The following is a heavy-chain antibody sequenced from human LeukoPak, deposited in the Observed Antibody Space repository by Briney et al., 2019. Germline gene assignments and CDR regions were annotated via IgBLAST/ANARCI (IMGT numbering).Heavy chain of an antibody. J-gene: IGHJ4*02. V-gene: IGHV3-30*18. CDR1: GFTFSSYG. CDR2: ISYDGSNK. Sequence: GRSLRLSCAASGFTFSSYGMHWVRQAPGKGLEWVAVISYDGSNKYYADSVKGRFTISRDNSKNTLYLQMNSLRAEDTAVYYCAKDGHNSYFDYWGQGTLVTVSS. D-gene: IGHD1-20*01. CDR3: AKDGHNSYFDY.